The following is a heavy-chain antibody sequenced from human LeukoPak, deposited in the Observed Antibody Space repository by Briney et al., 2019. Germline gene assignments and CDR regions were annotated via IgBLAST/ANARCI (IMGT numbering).Heavy chain of an antibody. CDR2: LKSSGDTT. D-gene: IGHD1-1*01. J-gene: IGHJ4*02. Sequence: ASVNVSCKTSGYSFTSYHMHWLRQAPGQGLEWVGILKSSGDTTVYAQKFQGRVTVTRDTSTSTVYMELSSLSSEDTAVYYCAREDPHTYNFDFWGPGTLVTVSS. CDR3: AREDPHTYNFDF. V-gene: IGHV1-46*01. CDR1: GYSFTSYH.